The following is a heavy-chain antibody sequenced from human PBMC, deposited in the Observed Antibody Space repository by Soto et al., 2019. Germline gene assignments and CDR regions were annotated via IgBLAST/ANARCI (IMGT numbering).Heavy chain of an antibody. V-gene: IGHV3-48*02. CDR2: ISSSSSTI. J-gene: IGHJ4*01. Sequence: DVQLVESGGGLVQPGGSLRLSCAASGFTFRSYNMNWVRQAPGKGLDWVSYISSSSSTIYYADSVKGRFTISRDNAKNSLYLQMNSLRDDDTAMYYCARGGTIAVTTIGEYWGQGTLVTVSS. CDR3: ARGGTIAVTTIGEY. D-gene: IGHD3-16*01. CDR1: GFTFRSYN.